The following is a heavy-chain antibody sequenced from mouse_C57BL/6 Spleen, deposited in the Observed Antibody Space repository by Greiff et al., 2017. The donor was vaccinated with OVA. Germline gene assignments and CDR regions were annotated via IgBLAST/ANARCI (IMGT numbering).Heavy chain of an antibody. Sequence: QVHVKQSGAELVRPGTSVKLSCKASGYTFTSYWMHWVKQRPGQGLEWIGVIDPSDSYTNYNQKFKGKATLTVDTSSSTAYMQLSSLTSEDSAVYYCAKEYGNPYYFDYWGQGTTLTVSS. CDR2: IDPSDSYT. V-gene: IGHV1-59*01. CDR1: GYTFTSYW. CDR3: AKEYGNPYYFDY. D-gene: IGHD2-1*01. J-gene: IGHJ2*01.